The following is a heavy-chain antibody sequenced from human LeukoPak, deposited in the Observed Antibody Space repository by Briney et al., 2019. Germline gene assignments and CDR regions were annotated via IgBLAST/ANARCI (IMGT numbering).Heavy chain of an antibody. CDR1: EFTFTTSW. J-gene: IGHJ4*02. Sequence: GGSLRLSCAASEFTFTTSWMTWVRQAPGKGLEWLDNINPDASTKNYAASVRGRFTFSRDNAKSSLYLHMSSLRAEDTAIYYCARDRAFSTFDYWGRGTLVTVSS. D-gene: IGHD2-2*01. CDR3: ARDRAFSTFDY. V-gene: IGHV3-7*01. CDR2: INPDASTK.